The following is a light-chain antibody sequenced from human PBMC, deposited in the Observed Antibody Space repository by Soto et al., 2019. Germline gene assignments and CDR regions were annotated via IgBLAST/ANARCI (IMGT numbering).Light chain of an antibody. J-gene: IGLJ3*02. Sequence: QSVLTQPPSVSGTPGQRVTISCSGSSSNIGSHLVNWYQQVPGTAPRLLIYTNNQRPSGVPDRFSDSKSGTSASLAISGLQSEDEAHYYCATWDASLQSCVFGGGTKLNVL. CDR1: SSNIGSHL. V-gene: IGLV1-44*01. CDR2: TNN. CDR3: ATWDASLQSCV.